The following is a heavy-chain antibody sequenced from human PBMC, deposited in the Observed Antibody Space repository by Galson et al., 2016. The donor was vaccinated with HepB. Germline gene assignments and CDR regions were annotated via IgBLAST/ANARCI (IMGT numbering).Heavy chain of an antibody. Sequence: LRLSCATSGFTFADYAMTWFRQTPGKGLEWVGFIRSQTYGGTTDYAASVEGRFTISRDDSKSIVYPQMNSLKTEDTALYYCTRLSGYTYGHDFDYWGQGTLVTVSS. CDR1: GFTFADYA. CDR3: TRLSGYTYGHDFDY. D-gene: IGHD5-18*01. V-gene: IGHV3-49*03. CDR2: IRSQTYGGTT. J-gene: IGHJ4*02.